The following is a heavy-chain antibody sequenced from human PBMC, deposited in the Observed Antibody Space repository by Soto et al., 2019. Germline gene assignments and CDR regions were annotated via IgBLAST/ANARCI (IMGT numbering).Heavy chain of an antibody. CDR2: IIPIFGTA. Sequence: SVKVSCKASGGTFSSYAISWVRQAPGQGLEWMGGIIPIFGTANYAQKFQGRVTITADESTSTAYMELSSLRSEDTAVYYCARRGVIPTYYYYYGMDVWGQGTTVTVSS. CDR3: ARRGVIPTYYYYYGMDV. V-gene: IGHV1-69*13. J-gene: IGHJ6*02. CDR1: GGTFSSYA. D-gene: IGHD3-10*01.